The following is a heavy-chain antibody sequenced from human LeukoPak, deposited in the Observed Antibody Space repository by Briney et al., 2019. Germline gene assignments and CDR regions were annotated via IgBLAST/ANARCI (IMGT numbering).Heavy chain of an antibody. D-gene: IGHD2-15*01. CDR2: IYTSGST. Sequence: SETLSLTCTVSGGSISSGSYDWSWIRQPAGKGLEWIGRIYTSGSTNYNPSLKSRVTISVDTSKNQFSLKLGSVTAADTAVYYCARVWVRSGGSCYDPWGQGTLVTVSS. CDR1: GGSISSGSYD. V-gene: IGHV4-61*02. CDR3: ARVWVRSGGSCYDP. J-gene: IGHJ5*02.